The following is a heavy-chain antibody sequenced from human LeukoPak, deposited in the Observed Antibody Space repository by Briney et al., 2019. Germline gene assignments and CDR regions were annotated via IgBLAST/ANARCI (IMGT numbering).Heavy chain of an antibody. CDR3: ARGVRAAAVGPPDY. D-gene: IGHD6-13*01. CDR2: IIPIFGTA. J-gene: IGHJ4*02. Sequence: GASVKVSCKASGGTFSSYAIRWVRQAPGQGLEWMGGIIPIFGTANYAQKFQGRVTITADESTSTAYMELSSLRSEDTAVYYCARGVRAAAVGPPDYWGQGTLVTVSS. CDR1: GGTFSSYA. V-gene: IGHV1-69*13.